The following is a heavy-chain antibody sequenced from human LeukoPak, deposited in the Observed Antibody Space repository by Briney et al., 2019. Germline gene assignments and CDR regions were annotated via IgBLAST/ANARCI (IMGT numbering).Heavy chain of an antibody. V-gene: IGHV1-2*02. CDR2: INPYSGGT. CDR3: AKDAAGYRSSWWAPTPHYYYYYMDV. J-gene: IGHJ6*03. CDR1: GYTFTAYY. Sequence: ASVKVSCKASGYTFTAYYMHWVRQAPGQGLEWVGWINPYSGGTNYAQKFQGRVTMTRDTSISTAYMELRRLRSDDTAVYYCAKDAAGYRSSWWAPTPHYYYYYMDVWGQGTTVTVSS. D-gene: IGHD6-13*01.